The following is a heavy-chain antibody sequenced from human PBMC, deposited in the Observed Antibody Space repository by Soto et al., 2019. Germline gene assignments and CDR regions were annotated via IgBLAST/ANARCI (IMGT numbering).Heavy chain of an antibody. V-gene: IGHV1-18*01. CDR1: GYTFTSYG. J-gene: IGHJ4*02. CDR3: ATSITGTAYYFDY. Sequence: ASVKVSCKASGYTFTSYGISWVRQAPGQGLEWMGGISAYNGNTNYAQKLQGRVTMTKDTSTGTAYMELRSLRSEDTTVHYCATSITGTAYYFDYWGQGTLVTVSS. D-gene: IGHD1-20*01. CDR2: ISAYNGNT.